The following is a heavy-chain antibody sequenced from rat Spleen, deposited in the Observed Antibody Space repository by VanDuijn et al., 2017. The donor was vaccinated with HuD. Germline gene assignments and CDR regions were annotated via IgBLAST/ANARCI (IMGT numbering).Heavy chain of an antibody. Sequence: EVQLAESGGGLVQPGRSLKLSCAASGFTFSDYYMAWVRQAPTKGLEWVASITNTGGSTYYPDSVKGRFTISRDNAKSTLYLQMNSLRSEDTATYYCTRDPGSPFDYWGQGVMVTVSS. D-gene: IGHD1-4*01. CDR2: ITNTGGST. CDR3: TRDPGSPFDY. V-gene: IGHV5-20*01. CDR1: GFTFSDYY. J-gene: IGHJ2*01.